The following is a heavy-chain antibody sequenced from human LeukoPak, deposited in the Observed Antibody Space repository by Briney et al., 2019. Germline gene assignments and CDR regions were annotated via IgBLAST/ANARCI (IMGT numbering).Heavy chain of an antibody. D-gene: IGHD3-3*01. CDR3: ARDNQEDSAVRNGYDGGWSDP. CDR1: GDTFTGHY. V-gene: IGHV1-2*02. CDR2: INANTGAT. J-gene: IGHJ5*02. Sequence: ASVKVSCKASGDTFTGHYIHWVRQAPGQGLEWIGWINANTGATSYAQKFQDRVTMTRDTSTNATFMELTRLTPDDTAMFYCARDNQEDSAVRNGYDGGWSDPGSQRTLVTVSS.